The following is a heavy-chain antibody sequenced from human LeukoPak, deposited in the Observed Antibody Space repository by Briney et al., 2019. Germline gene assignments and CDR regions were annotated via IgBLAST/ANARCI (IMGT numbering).Heavy chain of an antibody. V-gene: IGHV4-34*01. CDR2: INHSGST. J-gene: IGHJ5*02. CDR3: ARGQGVYCGSGSYYRNINWFDP. CDR1: GGSFSGYY. D-gene: IGHD3-10*01. Sequence: SETLSLTCAVYGGSFSGYYWSWIRQPPGKGLEWIGEINHSGSTNYNPSLKSRVTISVDTSKNQFSLKLSSVTAADTAVYYCARGQGVYCGSGSYYRNINWFDPWGQGTLVTVSS.